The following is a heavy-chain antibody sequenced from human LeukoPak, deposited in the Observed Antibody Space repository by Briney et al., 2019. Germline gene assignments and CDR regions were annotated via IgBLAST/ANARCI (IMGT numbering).Heavy chain of an antibody. Sequence: SETLSLTCTVSGGSISSGGYYWSWIRQHPGKGLEWIGYIYYSGSTYYNPSLKSRVTISVDTSKNQFSLKLSSVTAADAAVYYCARYLFRFGVLWGQGTLVTVSS. D-gene: IGHD3-10*01. CDR1: GGSISSGGYY. CDR2: IYYSGST. V-gene: IGHV4-31*03. J-gene: IGHJ4*02. CDR3: ARYLFRFGVL.